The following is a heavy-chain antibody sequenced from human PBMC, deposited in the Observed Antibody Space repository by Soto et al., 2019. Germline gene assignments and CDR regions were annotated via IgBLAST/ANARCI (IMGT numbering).Heavy chain of an antibody. V-gene: IGHV3-11*05. CDR2: SSSRSSYT. J-gene: IGHJ4*02. CDR3: ARKGRAAAGTAWMDY. D-gene: IGHD6-13*01. Sequence: QVQLVESGGGLVKPGGSLRLSCAASGFTFSDYYMSWIRQAPGKGLEWVSSSSSRSSYTNYADSVKGRFTISRDNAKNSLYLQMNSLRVEDTAVYYCARKGRAAAGTAWMDYWGQGTLVTVSS. CDR1: GFTFSDYY.